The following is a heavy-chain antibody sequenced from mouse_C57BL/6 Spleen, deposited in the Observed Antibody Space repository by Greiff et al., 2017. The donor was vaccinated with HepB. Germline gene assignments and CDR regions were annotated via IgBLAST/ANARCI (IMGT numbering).Heavy chain of an antibody. D-gene: IGHD2-5*01. J-gene: IGHJ3*01. V-gene: IGHV14-4*01. Sequence: EVQLQQSGAELVRPGASVKLSCTASGFNIKDDYMHWVKQRPEQGLEWIGWIDPENGDTEYASKFQGKATITADTSSNTAYLQLSSLTSEDTAVYYCTTGGYSNYAYWGQGTLVTVSA. CDR3: TTGGYSNYAY. CDR1: GFNIKDDY. CDR2: IDPENGDT.